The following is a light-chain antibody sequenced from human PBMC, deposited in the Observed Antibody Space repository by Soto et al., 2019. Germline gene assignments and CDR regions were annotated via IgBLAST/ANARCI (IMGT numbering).Light chain of an antibody. V-gene: IGKV1-39*01. CDR2: AAS. Sequence: DIQMTQSPSSLSASVGDRFTITCRASQSISSYLNWYQQKPGKAPKLLIYAASSLQSGVPSRFSGSGSGTDFTLTISSLQPEDFATYYCQQSYSTWTFGQGTRWIS. CDR3: QQSYSTWT. J-gene: IGKJ1*01. CDR1: QSISSY.